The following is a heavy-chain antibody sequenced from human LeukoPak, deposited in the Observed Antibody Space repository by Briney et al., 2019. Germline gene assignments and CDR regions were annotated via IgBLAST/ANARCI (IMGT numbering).Heavy chain of an antibody. J-gene: IGHJ3*02. V-gene: IGHV1-46*01. CDR1: GYTFTSYN. Sequence: AAVKVSCKASGYTFTSYNMHWVRQAPGQGLEWMGIIKPSGGSTTYAQKFQGRVTMTRDMSTSTLYMELSSLRSEDTAVYYCARVRDGYNDAYDIWGQGTMVTVSS. CDR3: ARVRDGYNDAYDI. D-gene: IGHD5-24*01. CDR2: IKPSGGST.